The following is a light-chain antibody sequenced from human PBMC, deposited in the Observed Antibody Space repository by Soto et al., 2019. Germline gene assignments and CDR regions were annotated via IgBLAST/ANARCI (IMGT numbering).Light chain of an antibody. CDR1: QNINIW. J-gene: IGKJ1*01. CDR3: QQYDDYWT. Sequence: DIQMTQSPSTLSASVGDRVTITCRASQNINIWLAWYQQKPGKAPKLLIYRASNLESGVPSRFSGSGSGTEFTLTIISLQPDDSETYYCQQYDDYWTFGQGTKVEVK. CDR2: RAS. V-gene: IGKV1-5*03.